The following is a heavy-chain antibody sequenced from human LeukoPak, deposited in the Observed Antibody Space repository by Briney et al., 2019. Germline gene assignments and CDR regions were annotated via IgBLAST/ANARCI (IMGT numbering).Heavy chain of an antibody. CDR2: MNPNSGNT. Sequence: ASVKVSCKASGYTFTSYDINWVRQATGQGLEWMGWMNPNSGNTGYAQRFQGRVTMTRNTSISTAYMELSSLRSEDTAVYYCARGRPFRLPLYYYYYMDVWGKGTTVTVSS. J-gene: IGHJ6*03. CDR1: GYTFTSYD. D-gene: IGHD3-16*01. CDR3: ARGRPFRLPLYYYYYMDV. V-gene: IGHV1-8*01.